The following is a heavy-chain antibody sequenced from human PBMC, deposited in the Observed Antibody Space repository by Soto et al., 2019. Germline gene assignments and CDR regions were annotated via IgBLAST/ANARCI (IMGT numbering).Heavy chain of an antibody. D-gene: IGHD1-7*01. V-gene: IGHV6-1*01. CDR2: TYYRSRWYN. CDR1: GDSVSSNSAA. CDR3: AGTTSHQLYYMDV. Sequence: QVQLQESGPGLVKPSQTLSLTCAISGDSVSSNSAAWNWIRLSPSRGLEWLARTYYRSRWYNDYAVSGRSRITVNPDTSKNQFSLQLTSVTPEDTAVYYCAGTTSHQLYYMDVWGKGTTVTVSS. J-gene: IGHJ6*03.